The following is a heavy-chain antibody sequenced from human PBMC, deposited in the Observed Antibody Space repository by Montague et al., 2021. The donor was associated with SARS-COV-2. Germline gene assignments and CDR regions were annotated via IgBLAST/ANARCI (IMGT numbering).Heavy chain of an antibody. CDR1: GDSVSSNTAA. CDR3: ARDSRNWYGPIGFDI. D-gene: IGHD6-13*01. J-gene: IGHJ3*02. Sequence: CAISGDSVSSNTAAWNWIRQSPSRGLVWLGRTFYRSKWYNEFAESVKSRISINAGTSKNEVSLQLKYVTPEDTAMYYCARDSRNWYGPIGFDIWGQGTVVTVS. CDR2: TFYRSKWYN. V-gene: IGHV6-1*01.